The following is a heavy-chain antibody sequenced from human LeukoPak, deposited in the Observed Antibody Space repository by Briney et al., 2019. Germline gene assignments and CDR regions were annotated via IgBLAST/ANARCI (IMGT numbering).Heavy chain of an antibody. CDR1: GFTFSSYS. D-gene: IGHD5-18*01. CDR3: ARDLLDNYSLDY. CDR2: ISSSSSFI. J-gene: IGHJ4*02. Sequence: GGSLRLSCAASGFTFSSYSMNWVRQAPGKGLEWVSSISSSSSFIYYADSVKGRFTISRDNAKNSLYLQMNSLRAEDTAVYYCARDLLDNYSLDYWGQGNLVTVSS. V-gene: IGHV3-21*01.